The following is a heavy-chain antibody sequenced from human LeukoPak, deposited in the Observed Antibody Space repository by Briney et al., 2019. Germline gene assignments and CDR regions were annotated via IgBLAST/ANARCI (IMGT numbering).Heavy chain of an antibody. V-gene: IGHV3-30-3*01. CDR2: ISYDGSNK. J-gene: IGHJ4*02. CDR3: ARAGMLNDYFDY. D-gene: IGHD3-16*01. CDR1: GFTFSSYW. Sequence: GGSLRLSCAASGFTFSSYWMSWVRQAPGKGLEWVAVISYDGSNKYYADSVKGRFTISRDNSKNTLYLQMNSLRAEDTAVYYCARAGMLNDYFDYWGQGTLVTVSS.